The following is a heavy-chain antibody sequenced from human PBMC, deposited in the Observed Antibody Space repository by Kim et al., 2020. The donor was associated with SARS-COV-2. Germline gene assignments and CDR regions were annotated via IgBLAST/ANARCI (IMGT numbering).Heavy chain of an antibody. V-gene: IGHV3-43*02. D-gene: IGHD6-13*01. CDR2: ISGDGGST. CDR3: AKDMGSWSPRGLFDP. CDR1: GFTFDDYA. Sequence: GGSLRLSCAASGFTFDDYAMHWVRQAPGKGLEWVSLISGDGGSTYYADSVKGRFTISRDNSKNSLYLQMNSLRTEDTALYYCAKDMGSWSPRGLFDPWGQGTLVTVSS. J-gene: IGHJ5*02.